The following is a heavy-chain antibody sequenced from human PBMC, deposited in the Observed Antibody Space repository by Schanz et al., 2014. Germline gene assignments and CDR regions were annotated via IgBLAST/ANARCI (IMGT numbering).Heavy chain of an antibody. D-gene: IGHD6-13*01. CDR1: GYTFTNHY. CDR3: AKDQGSSSWSGPVNWFDP. Sequence: QVQVIQSGPEVKKPGASVKVSCKASGYTFTNHYLHWVRQAPGQGLEWMGRISPSSGGTNYAQNFQGRVTMTKDTSINTVYMELSTLTSDDTAVYYCAKDQGSSSWSGPVNWFDPWGQGTLVTVSS. CDR2: ISPSSGGT. J-gene: IGHJ5*02. V-gene: IGHV1-2*06.